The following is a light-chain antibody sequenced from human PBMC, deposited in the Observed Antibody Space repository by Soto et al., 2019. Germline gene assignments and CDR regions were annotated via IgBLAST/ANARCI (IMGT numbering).Light chain of an antibody. CDR1: SSNIGSNY. J-gene: IGLJ2*01. V-gene: IGLV1-47*01. Sequence: QAVVTQPPSASGTPGQRVTISCSGSSSNIGSNYVYWYQQLPGTAPNLLIYRNNQRPSGVPDRFSGSKSGTSASLAISGLRSEDEADYYCAAWDDSLSGPVFGGGTTLTVL. CDR2: RNN. CDR3: AAWDDSLSGPV.